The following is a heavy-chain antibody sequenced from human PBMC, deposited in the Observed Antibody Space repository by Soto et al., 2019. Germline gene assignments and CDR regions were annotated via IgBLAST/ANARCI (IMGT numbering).Heavy chain of an antibody. D-gene: IGHD3-22*01. J-gene: IGHJ4*02. CDR2: ISGSGGST. Sequence: GGSLRLSCAASGFTFSSYAMSWVRQAPGKGLEWVSAISGSGGSTYYADSVKGRFTISRDNSKNTLYLQMNSLRAEDTAVYYGAKGQGGTMIVVVPFDYWGQGTLVTVSS. V-gene: IGHV3-23*01. CDR1: GFTFSSYA. CDR3: AKGQGGTMIVVVPFDY.